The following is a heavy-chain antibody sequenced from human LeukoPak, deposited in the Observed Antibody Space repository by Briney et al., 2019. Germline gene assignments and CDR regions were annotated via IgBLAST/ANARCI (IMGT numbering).Heavy chain of an antibody. V-gene: IGHV3-30*02. CDR2: IRYDGSNN. CDR3: ARTAVAGTLRWFDL. Sequence: PGGSLRLSCVASDFTFSNFGMHWVRQAPGKGLEWLSFIRYDGSNNYHADSVKGRCSISRDNSKNTLHLQMNTLRPDDTAVYYCARTAVAGTLRWFDLWGQGTLVIVSS. D-gene: IGHD6-19*01. CDR1: DFTFSNFG. J-gene: IGHJ5*02.